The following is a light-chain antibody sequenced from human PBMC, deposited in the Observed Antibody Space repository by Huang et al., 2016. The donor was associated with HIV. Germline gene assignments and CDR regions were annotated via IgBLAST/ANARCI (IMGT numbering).Light chain of an antibody. CDR3: QQYNNWPYT. Sequence: EIMMTPSPAPLSVSPGERATLSCRASQSVSTNLAWYQQKPGQAPRLLIYGASTRATGIPARFSGSGSGTEFTLTISSLQSEDFAVHYCQQYNNWPYTFGQGTNLEIK. CDR1: QSVSTN. V-gene: IGKV3-15*01. J-gene: IGKJ2*01. CDR2: GAS.